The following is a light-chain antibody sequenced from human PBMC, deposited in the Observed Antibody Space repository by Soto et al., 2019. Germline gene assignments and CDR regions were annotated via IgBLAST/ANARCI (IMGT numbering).Light chain of an antibody. V-gene: IGKV2-28*01. CDR2: LGS. Sequence: DIVMTQSPLSLPVTPGEPASISCRSSQSLLHTNGTNYLQWYLQKPGLSQQLLIYLGSNRASGVPDRFSGSGSGTDFTLKITRVEAEDVGVYYCMQALQTPSTFGPGTKVDI. CDR1: QSLLHTNGTNY. J-gene: IGKJ1*01. CDR3: MQALQTPST.